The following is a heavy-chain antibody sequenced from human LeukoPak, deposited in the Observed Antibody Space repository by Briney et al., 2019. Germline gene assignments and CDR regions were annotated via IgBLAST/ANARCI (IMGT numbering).Heavy chain of an antibody. CDR2: IYYSGST. V-gene: IGHV4-59*12. CDR1: GGSISSYY. Sequence: SETLSLTCTVSGGSISSYYWSWIRQPPGKGLEWIGYIYYSGSTNYNPSLKSRVTISVDTSKNQFSLKLSSVTAADTAVYYRARDLWWYPYGMDIWGQGTTVTVSS. D-gene: IGHD2-15*01. CDR3: ARDLWWYPYGMDI. J-gene: IGHJ6*02.